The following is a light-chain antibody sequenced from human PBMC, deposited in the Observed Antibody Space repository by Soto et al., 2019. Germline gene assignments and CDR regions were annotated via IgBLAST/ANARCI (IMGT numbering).Light chain of an antibody. V-gene: IGKV1-39*01. CDR2: AAS. J-gene: IGKJ5*01. Sequence: DIQMTQSPSSLSASVGDRVTITCRASQSISSYLSWYQQKPGKAPKLLIFAASSLQSGVPSRFSGSRSGTDFTLTVSNLQPEDFATYYCQQSYTSRITFGLGTRLEIK. CDR3: QQSYTSRIT. CDR1: QSISSY.